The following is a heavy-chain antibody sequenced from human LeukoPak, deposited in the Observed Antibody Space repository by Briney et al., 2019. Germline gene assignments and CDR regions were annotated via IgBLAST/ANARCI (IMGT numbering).Heavy chain of an antibody. CDR1: GGSISSYY. D-gene: IGHD5-18*01. CDR3: ARVPVDTAMDLYYYYGMDV. Sequence: PSGTLSLTCTVSGGSISSYYWSWIRQPPGKGLEWIGYIYYSGSTNYNPSLKSRVTISVDTSKNQFSLKLSSVTAADTAVYYCARVPVDTAMDLYYYYGMDVWGQGTTVTVSS. V-gene: IGHV4-59*01. J-gene: IGHJ6*02. CDR2: IYYSGST.